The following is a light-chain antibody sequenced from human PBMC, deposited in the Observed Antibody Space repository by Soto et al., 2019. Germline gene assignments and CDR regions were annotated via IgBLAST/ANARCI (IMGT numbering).Light chain of an antibody. Sequence: QSVLTQPPSVSAAPGQKVTISCSGSGSNIGKNSVSWYQQLPGTTPKLLIYDNYKRPSGIPDRFSGSRSGKSATLGITGLQTGDEADYYCGPWDSRVRAGVFGNGTKVTV. J-gene: IGLJ1*01. CDR3: GPWDSRVRAGV. CDR2: DNY. CDR1: GSNIGKNS. V-gene: IGLV1-51*01.